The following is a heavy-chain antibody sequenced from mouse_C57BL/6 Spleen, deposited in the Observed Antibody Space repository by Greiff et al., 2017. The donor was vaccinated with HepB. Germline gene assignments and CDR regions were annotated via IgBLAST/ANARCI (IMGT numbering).Heavy chain of an antibody. CDR2: IDPSDSYT. CDR1: GYTFTSYW. Sequence: QVQLQQSGAELVMPGASVKLSCKASGYTFTSYWMHWVKQRPGQGLEWIGEIDPSDSYTNYNQKFKGKSTLTVDKSSSTAYMQLSSLTSEDSAVYDCAKDGSSYWYCDVWGTGTTVTVSS. CDR3: AKDGSSYWYCDV. V-gene: IGHV1-69*01. D-gene: IGHD1-1*01. J-gene: IGHJ1*03.